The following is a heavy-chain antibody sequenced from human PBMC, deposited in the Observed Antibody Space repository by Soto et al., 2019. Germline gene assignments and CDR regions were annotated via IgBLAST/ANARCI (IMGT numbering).Heavy chain of an antibody. CDR3: ARSRDYNIIDY. D-gene: IGHD4-4*01. CDR2: VNPYNGNT. Sequence: QVQLVQSGAEVTKPGASVKVSCKASGYTFTSYGINWMRQAPGQGLEWMGWVNPYNGNTDYPQNFQGRVTMITDTSTSTAYMEVTNLRSDDTAVFYCARSRDYNIIDYWGQGTLVTVSS. CDR1: GYTFTSYG. J-gene: IGHJ4*02. V-gene: IGHV1-18*04.